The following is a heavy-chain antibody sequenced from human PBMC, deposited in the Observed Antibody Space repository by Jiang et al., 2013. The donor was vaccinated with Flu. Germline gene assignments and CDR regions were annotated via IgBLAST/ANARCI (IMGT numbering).Heavy chain of an antibody. D-gene: IGHD3-16*01. CDR1: FSSYA. Sequence: FSSYAMSWVRQAPRKGLEWVSAISGSGGSTYYADSVKGRFTISRDKSKNTLYLQMNSLRAEDTAVYYCAKDYGGGYFDYWGQGTLVTVSS. CDR3: AKDYGGGYFDY. CDR2: ISGSGGST. J-gene: IGHJ4*02. V-gene: IGHV3-23*01.